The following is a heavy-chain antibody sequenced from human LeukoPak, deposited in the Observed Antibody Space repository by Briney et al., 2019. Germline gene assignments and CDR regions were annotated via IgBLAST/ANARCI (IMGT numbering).Heavy chain of an antibody. Sequence: GGSLRLSCAASGFPFSDYYMSWIRQAPGKGLEWVSYISSSGSTIYYADSVKGRFTISRDNAKNSLYLQMNSLRAEDTAVYYCARNYSGSFHSPILYWGQGTLVTVSS. CDR1: GFPFSDYY. V-gene: IGHV3-11*01. CDR3: ARNYSGSFHSPILY. D-gene: IGHD1-26*01. J-gene: IGHJ4*02. CDR2: ISSSGSTI.